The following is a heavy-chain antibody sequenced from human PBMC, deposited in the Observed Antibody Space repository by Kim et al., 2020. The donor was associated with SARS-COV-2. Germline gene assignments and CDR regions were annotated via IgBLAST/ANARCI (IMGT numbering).Heavy chain of an antibody. CDR1: AYTFSTYG. CDR3: ARGSAWPKIDY. D-gene: IGHD6-25*01. V-gene: IGHV1-18*04. CDR2: VNPNNGNT. Sequence: ASVKVSCKTFAYTFSTYGITWMRQAPGQGLEFMGWVNPNNGNTEYVQKFEGRVTMTTDIFTRTAHMHLWSLTYDDTAVYYCARGSAWPKIDYWGQGTLVT. J-gene: IGHJ4*02.